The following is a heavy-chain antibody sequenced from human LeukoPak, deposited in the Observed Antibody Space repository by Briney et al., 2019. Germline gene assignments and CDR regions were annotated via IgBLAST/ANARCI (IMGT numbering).Heavy chain of an antibody. CDR1: GYTFTSYY. CDR2: INPSGGST. D-gene: IGHD5-24*01. J-gene: IGHJ5*02. Sequence: GASVKVSCKASGYTFTSYYMHWVRQAPGQGLEWMGIINPSGGSTSYAQKFQGRVTMTRDMSTSTVYMELSSLRSEDTAVYYCARDNYEMATIGGWFDPWGQGTLVTVSS. CDR3: ARDNYEMATIGGWFDP. V-gene: IGHV1-46*01.